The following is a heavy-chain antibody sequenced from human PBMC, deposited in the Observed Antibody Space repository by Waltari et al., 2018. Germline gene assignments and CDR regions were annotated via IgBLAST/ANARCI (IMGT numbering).Heavy chain of an antibody. D-gene: IGHD2-15*01. J-gene: IGHJ4*02. CDR1: GFPFSSYS. CDR3: ARPPRGRHCSGGSCYLDY. CDR2: ISSSSSTI. V-gene: IGHV3-48*04. Sequence: EVQLVESGGGLVQPGGSLRLSCAASGFPFSSYSMTWVRQAPGKGLEWVSYISSSSSTIYYADSVKGRFTISRDNAKNSLYLQMNSLRAEDTAVYYCARPPRGRHCSGGSCYLDYWGQGTLVTVSS.